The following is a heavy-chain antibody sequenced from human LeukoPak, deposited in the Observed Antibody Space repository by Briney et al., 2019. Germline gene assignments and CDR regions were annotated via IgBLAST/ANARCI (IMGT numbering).Heavy chain of an antibody. CDR1: GGTFSSHT. J-gene: IGHJ6*02. V-gene: IGHV1-69*02. D-gene: IGHD5-18*01. Sequence: GSSVKVSCKASGGTFSSHTISWVRQAPEQGLEWKGRIIPLFGIVNYAEKFQDRVTITADKSTSTAYMEVSSLRSEDTAVYYCARIPSGDVDTAMVMYYHYGMDVWGQGTTVTVSS. CDR3: ARIPSGDVDTAMVMYYHYGMDV. CDR2: IIPLFGIV.